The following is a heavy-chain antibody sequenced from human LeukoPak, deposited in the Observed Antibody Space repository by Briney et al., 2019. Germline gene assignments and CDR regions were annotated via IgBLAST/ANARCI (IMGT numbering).Heavy chain of an antibody. D-gene: IGHD2-15*01. V-gene: IGHV1-24*01. CDR2: FDPEDGER. CDR1: GYTLTELS. Sequence: ASVKVSCKVSGYTLTELSMHWVRQAPGKGLEWLGGFDPEDGERIYAQKFQGRVTMTEDTSTDPAYMELSSLRSEDTAVYYCATVGYCSGGSCYGPYYFDYWGQGPLVTVSS. CDR3: ATVGYCSGGSCYGPYYFDY. J-gene: IGHJ4*02.